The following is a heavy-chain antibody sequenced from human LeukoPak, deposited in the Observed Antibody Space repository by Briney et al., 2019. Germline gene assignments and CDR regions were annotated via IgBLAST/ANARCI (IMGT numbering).Heavy chain of an antibody. J-gene: IGHJ4*02. CDR3: AKDLGGYYFDY. V-gene: IGHV3-30*18. Sequence: GRSLRLSCAASGFTFSSYGMHWVRQAPGKGLEWVALISFDGSKEYYADSVKGRFTISRDNSKNTLYLQMNSLRAEDTAVYYCAKDLGGYYFDYWGQGTLVTVSS. CDR2: ISFDGSKE. CDR1: GFTFSSYG.